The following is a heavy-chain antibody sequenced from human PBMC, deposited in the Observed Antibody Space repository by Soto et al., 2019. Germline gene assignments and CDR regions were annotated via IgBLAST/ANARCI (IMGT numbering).Heavy chain of an antibody. CDR2: IYYSGST. Sequence: SETLSLTCTVSGGSISSYYWSWIRQPPGKGLEWIGYIYYSGSTNYNPSLKSRVTISVDTSKNQYSLKLISVTAADTAVYYCARALGYQLLYPLYYYGMDVWGQGTTVTVSS. CDR3: ARALGYQLLYPLYYYGMDV. CDR1: GGSISSYY. J-gene: IGHJ6*01. D-gene: IGHD2-2*02. V-gene: IGHV4-59*01.